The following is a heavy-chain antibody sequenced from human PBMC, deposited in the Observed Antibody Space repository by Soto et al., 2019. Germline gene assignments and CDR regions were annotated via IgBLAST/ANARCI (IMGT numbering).Heavy chain of an antibody. V-gene: IGHV4-38-2*02. CDR3: ARGADIMATSNDPFDI. D-gene: IGHD5-12*01. CDR1: GQSISSGYY. Sequence: SETLSLTCRVSGQSISSGYYWGWIRQPPGKGLEWIGNMYHTGNTYYNPSLKSRVTISLDTSKNQFSLKLSSVTAADAAVYWCARGADIMATSNDPFDICGQGTMFTVSS. J-gene: IGHJ3*02. CDR2: MYHTGNT.